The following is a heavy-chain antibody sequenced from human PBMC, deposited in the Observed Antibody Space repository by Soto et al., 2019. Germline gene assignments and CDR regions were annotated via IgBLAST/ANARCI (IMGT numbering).Heavy chain of an antibody. D-gene: IGHD1-26*01. V-gene: IGHV4-4*07. J-gene: IGHJ5*02. CDR1: GGSISSYY. CDR2: IYTSGST. Sequence: PSETLSLSCTVSGGSISSYYWSWIRQPAGKGLEWIGRIYTSGSTNYNPSLKSRVTMSVDTSKNQFSLKLSSVTAADTAVYYCARDNLLVGATNWFDPWGRGTLVTVSS. CDR3: ARDNLLVGATNWFDP.